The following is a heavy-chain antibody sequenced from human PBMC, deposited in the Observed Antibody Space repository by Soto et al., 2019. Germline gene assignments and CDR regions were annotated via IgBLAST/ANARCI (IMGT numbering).Heavy chain of an antibody. CDR3: ARGGPYSRGQPDY. D-gene: IGHD6-19*01. J-gene: IGHJ4*02. Sequence: GGSLRLSCAASGFTFRSYWMHWVRQAPGKGLVWVSRINSDGSSTSYADSVKGRFTISRDNAKNTLYLQMNSLRAEDTAVYYCARGGPYSRGQPDYWGQGTLVTVSS. V-gene: IGHV3-74*01. CDR2: INSDGSST. CDR1: GFTFRSYW.